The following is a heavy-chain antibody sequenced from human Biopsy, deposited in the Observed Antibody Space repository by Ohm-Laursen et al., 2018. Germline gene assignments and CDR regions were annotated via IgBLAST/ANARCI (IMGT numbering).Heavy chain of an antibody. D-gene: IGHD1-26*01. CDR3: ARVRGSGRLRYHSDY. CDR2: IKQDGNEK. Sequence: SLRLSCAASGFTFSDYWMGWVRQAPGKGLEWVANIKQDGNEKYYVDSVMGRFTISRDNGKNSLYLQMNSLRAEDTAVYYCARVRGSGRLRYHSDYWGQGTLVTVSS. CDR1: GFTFSDYW. J-gene: IGHJ4*02. V-gene: IGHV3-7*01.